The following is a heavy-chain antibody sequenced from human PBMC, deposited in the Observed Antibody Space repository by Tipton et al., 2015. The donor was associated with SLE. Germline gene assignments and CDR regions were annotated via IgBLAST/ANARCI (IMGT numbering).Heavy chain of an antibody. V-gene: IGHV5-10-1*01. J-gene: IGHJ4*02. CDR1: GYSFTSYW. D-gene: IGHD4-17*01. CDR2: IDPSDSYT. CDR3: ARQVYGDYLFDY. Sequence: QSGAEVKKPGESLKISCKGSGYSFTSYWISWVRQMPGKGLEWIGRIDPSDSYTNYSPSFQGHVTISADKSISTAYLQWSSLKASDTAMYYCARQVYGDYLFDYWGQGTLVTVSS.